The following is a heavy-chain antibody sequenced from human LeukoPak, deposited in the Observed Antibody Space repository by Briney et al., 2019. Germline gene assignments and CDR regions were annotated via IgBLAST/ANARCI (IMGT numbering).Heavy chain of an antibody. CDR1: GGSISSYY. CDR3: ARTQPFGYSYGPYFDY. Sequence: SETLSLTCTVSGGSISSYYWSWIRQPPGKGLEWIGNLYYNGNTDYNPSHKSRATISVDTSKNQFSLKLTSVTAADTAVYFCARTQPFGYSYGPYFDYWGQGTLVSVSS. D-gene: IGHD5-18*01. V-gene: IGHV4-59*08. J-gene: IGHJ4*02. CDR2: LYYNGNT.